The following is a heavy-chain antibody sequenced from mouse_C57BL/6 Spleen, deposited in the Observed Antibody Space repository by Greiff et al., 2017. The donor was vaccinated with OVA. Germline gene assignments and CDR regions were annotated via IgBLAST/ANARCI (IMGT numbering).Heavy chain of an antibody. J-gene: IGHJ4*01. Sequence: QVQLQQPGAELVMPGASVKLSCKASGYTFTSYWMHWVKQRPGHGLEWIGEIDPFDSYTNYNQKFTGKSTLTVDKSSSTAHMQLSILTSEDSALYYLASGDPLGAMDYWGQGTSVAFST. V-gene: IGHV1-69*01. D-gene: IGHD6-1*01. CDR2: IDPFDSYT. CDR1: GYTFTSYW. CDR3: ASGDPLGAMDY.